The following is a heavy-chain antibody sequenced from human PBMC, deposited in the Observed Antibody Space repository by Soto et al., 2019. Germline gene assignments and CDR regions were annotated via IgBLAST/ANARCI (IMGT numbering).Heavy chain of an antibody. CDR1: GGSISNYY. CDR2: IYYSGST. J-gene: IGHJ3*02. Sequence: SETLSLTCTVSGGSISNYYWSWIRQPPGKGLEWIGYIYYSGSTNYNPSLKSRVTISVDTSKNQFSLKLSSVTAADTAVYYCARRYGSFCDIWGQGTMVTVSS. CDR3: ARRYGSFCDI. V-gene: IGHV4-59*08. D-gene: IGHD3-10*01.